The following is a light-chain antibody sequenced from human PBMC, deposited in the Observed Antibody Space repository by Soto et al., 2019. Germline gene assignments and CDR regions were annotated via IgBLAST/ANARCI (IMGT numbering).Light chain of an antibody. Sequence: EIVLTQSPATLSLSPGERATLSCRASQSVSSNLAWYQQKPGQAPRLLVYDALNRPTGIPVRFSGSGSGTDFTLTISSLEPEDFAVYYCQQSRDWPLTFGGGTKVEIK. V-gene: IGKV3-11*01. CDR1: QSVSSN. CDR2: DAL. J-gene: IGKJ4*01. CDR3: QQSRDWPLT.